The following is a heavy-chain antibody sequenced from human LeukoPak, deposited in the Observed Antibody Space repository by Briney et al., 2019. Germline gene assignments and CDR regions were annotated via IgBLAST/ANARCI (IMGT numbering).Heavy chain of an antibody. CDR2: ISGSGDKT. CDR3: ARDPYNGYYGDDYYYYMDV. Sequence: GGSLRLSCEASGFDFSSYGMSWVRQAPGKGLEWVSVISGSGDKTDYADSVKGRFTISRDNAKNSLSLQMNSLRAEDTAVYYCARDPYNGYYGDDYYYYMDVWGKGTTVTISS. CDR1: GFDFSSYG. V-gene: IGHV3-23*01. D-gene: IGHD4-17*01. J-gene: IGHJ6*03.